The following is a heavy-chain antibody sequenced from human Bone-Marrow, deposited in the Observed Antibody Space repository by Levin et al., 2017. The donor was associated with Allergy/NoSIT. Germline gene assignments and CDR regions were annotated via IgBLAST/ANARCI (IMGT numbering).Heavy chain of an antibody. CDR2: IYPGDSDT. V-gene: IGHV5-51*01. CDR3: ARQPYSSSSLNWFDP. Sequence: GGSLRLSCKGSGYSFTSYWIGWVRQMPGKGLEWMGIIYPGDSDTRYSPSFQGQVTISADKSISTAYLQWSSLKASDTAMYYCARQPYSSSSLNWFDPWGQGTLVTVSS. CDR1: GYSFTSYW. J-gene: IGHJ5*02. D-gene: IGHD6-6*01.